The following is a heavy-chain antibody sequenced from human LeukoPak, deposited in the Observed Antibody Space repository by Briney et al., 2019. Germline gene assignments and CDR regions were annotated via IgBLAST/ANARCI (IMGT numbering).Heavy chain of an antibody. CDR3: ARGVDY. J-gene: IGHJ4*02. CDR2: IYHSGNT. CDR1: GGSISSGYY. V-gene: IGHV4-38-2*02. Sequence: PSETLSLTCTVSGGSISSGYYWGWIRQPPGKGLEWIGNIYHSGNTYYNPSLKSRVTISVDTSKNQFSLKLNSVTAADTAVYYCARGVDYWGQGALVTVSS.